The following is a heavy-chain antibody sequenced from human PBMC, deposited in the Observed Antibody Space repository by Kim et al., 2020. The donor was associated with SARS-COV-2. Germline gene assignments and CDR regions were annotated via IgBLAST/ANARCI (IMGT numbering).Heavy chain of an antibody. CDR2: TYSNYKWYN. CDR3: ARAPRTAAGTHDY. V-gene: IGHV6-1*01. J-gene: IGHJ4*01. Sequence: SQTLSLTCAISGYSVSNSGSSWNWIRQSPSRGLEWLGRTYSNYKWYNDYAVPVKSRITINADTSKNQFSLHLNSVTPEDTAVYYCARAPRTAAGTHDYWG. CDR1: GYSVSNSGSS. D-gene: IGHD6-13*01.